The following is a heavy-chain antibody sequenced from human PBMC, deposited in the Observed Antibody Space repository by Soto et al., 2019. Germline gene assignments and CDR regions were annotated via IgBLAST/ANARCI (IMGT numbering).Heavy chain of an antibody. CDR1: GFTFSMNS. V-gene: IGHV3-21*01. CDR3: AKDSYDSSSYSMDY. Sequence: SGGSLRLSCVASGFTFSMNSMNWVRQAPGKGLEWVSSISSSSSFIYYADSLKGRFTVSRDNAKNSLYLVINSLRAEDTAVYYCAKDSYDSSSYSMDYWGTGTLVTVSS. D-gene: IGHD3-22*01. J-gene: IGHJ4*02. CDR2: ISSSSSFI.